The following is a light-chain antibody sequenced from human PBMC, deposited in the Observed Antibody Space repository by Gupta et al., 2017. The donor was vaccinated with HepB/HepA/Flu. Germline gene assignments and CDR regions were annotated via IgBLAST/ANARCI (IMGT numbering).Light chain of an antibody. CDR2: AAS. CDR3: QQSYNFPLT. J-gene: IGKJ4*01. CDR1: QTISNY. V-gene: IGKV1-39*01. Sequence: DIEMTQSPSSLSASVGDTVTIACRASQTISNYVNWYQQKPGIAPKLLIYAASTLQSGVPSRFSGSGSGTHFTLTISGLQPADFATYYCQQSYNFPLTFGGGTKVEIK.